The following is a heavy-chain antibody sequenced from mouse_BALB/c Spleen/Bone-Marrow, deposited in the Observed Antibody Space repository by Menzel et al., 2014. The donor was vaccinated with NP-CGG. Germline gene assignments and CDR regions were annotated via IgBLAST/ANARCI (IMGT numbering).Heavy chain of an antibody. CDR2: FYPGSGNT. Sequence: VHLVESGPELVKPGASVKISCKASGYTFTDYYINWVKQKPGQGLEWIGWFYPGSGNTKYNEKFKGKATLTVDTSSSTAYMQLSSLTSEDTAVYFCARGVYYGNYFDYWGQGTTLTVSS. J-gene: IGHJ2*01. CDR3: ARGVYYGNYFDY. V-gene: IGHV1-84*02. D-gene: IGHD2-1*01. CDR1: GYTFTDYY.